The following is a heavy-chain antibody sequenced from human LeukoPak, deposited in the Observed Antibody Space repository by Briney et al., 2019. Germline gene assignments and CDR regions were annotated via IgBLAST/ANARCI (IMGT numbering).Heavy chain of an antibody. J-gene: IGHJ5*02. CDR2: INHSGST. CDR3: ARGRGYYDTSNWFDP. Sequence: SETLSLTCAVHGGSFSGYYWSWIRQPPGKGLEWIGEINHSGSTNYNPSLKSRVTISVDTSKNQFSLKLSSVTAADTAVYYCARGRGYYDTSNWFDPWGQGTLVTVSS. CDR1: GGSFSGYY. V-gene: IGHV4-34*01. D-gene: IGHD3-9*01.